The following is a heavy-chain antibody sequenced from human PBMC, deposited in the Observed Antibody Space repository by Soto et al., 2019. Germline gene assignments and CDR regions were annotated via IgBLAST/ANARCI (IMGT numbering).Heavy chain of an antibody. CDR2: ISTSSTYI. CDR1: GFTFSSCS. Sequence: EVQLVESGGGLVKPGGSLRLSCAASGFTFSSCSMNWVRQAPGKGLEWVSSISTSSTYIYYADSMKGRFTISRDNAKNLLFRQMNSLRAEDTAVYFCARGYGDYGGDFYYGMAVWGQGTTVTVSS. CDR3: ARGYGDYGGDFYYGMAV. V-gene: IGHV3-21*02. J-gene: IGHJ6*02. D-gene: IGHD4-17*01.